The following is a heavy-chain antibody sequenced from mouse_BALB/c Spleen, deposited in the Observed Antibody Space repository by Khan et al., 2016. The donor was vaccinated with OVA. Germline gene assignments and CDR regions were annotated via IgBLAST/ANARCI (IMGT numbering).Heavy chain of an antibody. V-gene: IGHV5-6-5*01. CDR2: ISSGGNT. Sequence: EVKLVESGGGLVKPGGSLKLSCAGSGFTFSNYAMSWVRLTPEKRLEWVASISSGGNTYYPDSVKGRFTISSANARNILYLQMSSLGSGEPAMYNCARLVDYWGQGTSVTVSA. CDR3: ARLVDY. CDR1: GFTFSNYA. J-gene: IGHJ4*01.